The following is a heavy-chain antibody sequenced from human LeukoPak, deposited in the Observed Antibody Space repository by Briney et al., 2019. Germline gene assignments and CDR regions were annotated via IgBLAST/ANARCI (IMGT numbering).Heavy chain of an antibody. D-gene: IGHD3-3*01. CDR2: IIPIFGTA. V-gene: IGHV1-69*01. J-gene: IGHJ4*02. CDR1: GGTFSSYA. CDR3: ARERNDFWSGYCDY. Sequence: ASVKVSRKASGGTFSSYAISWVRQAPGQGLEWMGGIIPIFGTANYAQKFQGRVTITADESTSTAYMELSSLRSEDTAVYYCARERNDFWSGYCDYWGQGTLVTVSS.